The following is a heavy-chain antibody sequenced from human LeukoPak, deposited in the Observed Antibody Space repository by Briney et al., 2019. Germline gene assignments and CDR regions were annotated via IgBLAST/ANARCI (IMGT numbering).Heavy chain of an antibody. CDR1: GFTVSGDY. CDR3: AREYYYDSSGHDAFDI. J-gene: IGHJ3*02. CDR2: IYSTGSGGST. V-gene: IGHV3-53*05. D-gene: IGHD3-22*01. Sequence: PGGSLRLSCGVSGFTVSGDYMSWVRQAPGKGLEWVSVIYSTGSGGSTYYADSVKGRFTISRDNSKNTLYLQMNSLRAEDTAVYYCAREYYYDSSGHDAFDIWGQGTMVTVSS.